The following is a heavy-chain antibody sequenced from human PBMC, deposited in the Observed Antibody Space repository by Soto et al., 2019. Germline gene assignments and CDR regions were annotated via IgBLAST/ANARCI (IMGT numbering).Heavy chain of an antibody. CDR1: AGSISRGGYY. D-gene: IGHD3-16*02. J-gene: IGHJ4*02. CDR3: ARVPDYVWGSYRSAPFDY. V-gene: IGHV4-31*03. CDR2: IYYSGST. Sequence: SETLSLTCTVSAGSISRGGYYWSWIRQHPGKGLEWIGYIYYSGSTYYNPSLKSRVTISVDTSKNQFSLKLSSVTAADTAVYYCARVPDYVWGSYRSAPFDYWGQGTLVTVSS.